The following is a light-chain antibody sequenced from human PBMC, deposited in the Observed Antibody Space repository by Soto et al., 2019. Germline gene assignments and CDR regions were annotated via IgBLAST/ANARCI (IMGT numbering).Light chain of an antibody. Sequence: DIQMTQSPSSVSASVGDRDIITCRASQDLSSWLAWYQQKAGKAPQLLIYATSTLQSGVPSRFSGSGSGTEFTRTITILQPEDFAPYYSHQANVSLHTLGGRARVHSK. J-gene: IGKJ4*01. CDR1: QDLSSW. CDR2: ATS. V-gene: IGKV1-12*01. CDR3: HQANVSLHT.